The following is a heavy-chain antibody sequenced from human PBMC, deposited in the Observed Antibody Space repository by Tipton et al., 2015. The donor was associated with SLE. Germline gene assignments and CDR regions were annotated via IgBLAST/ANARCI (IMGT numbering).Heavy chain of an antibody. J-gene: IGHJ4*02. CDR3: ARGNGWELPRYYFDY. V-gene: IGHV4-61*05. CDR2: IYYSGST. D-gene: IGHD1-26*01. CDR1: GGSISSSSYY. Sequence: TLSLTCTVSGGSISSSSYYWGWIRQPPGKGLEWIGYIYYSGSTNYNPSLKSRVTISVDKSKNQFSLKLSSVTAADTAVYYCARGNGWELPRYYFDYWGQGTLVTVSS.